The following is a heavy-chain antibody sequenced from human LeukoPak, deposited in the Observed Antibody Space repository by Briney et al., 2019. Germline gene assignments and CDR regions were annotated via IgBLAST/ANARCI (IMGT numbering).Heavy chain of an antibody. V-gene: IGHV4-39*07. CDR2: IYYSGST. D-gene: IGHD6-19*01. CDR1: GGSISSSSYY. CDR3: ARDRAYSSGWYGN. Sequence: SETLSLTCTVSGGSISSSSYYWGWIRQPPGKGLEWIGSIYYSGSTYYNPSLKSRVTISVDTSKNQFSLKLSSVTAADTAVYYCARDRAYSSGWYGNWGQGTLVTVSS. J-gene: IGHJ4*02.